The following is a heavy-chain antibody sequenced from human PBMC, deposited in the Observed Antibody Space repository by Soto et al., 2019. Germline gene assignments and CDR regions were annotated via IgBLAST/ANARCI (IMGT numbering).Heavy chain of an antibody. CDR2: ISGSGGYT. D-gene: IGHD2-2*02. J-gene: IGHJ4*02. Sequence: SLRLSCAASGFTFSSYTMSWVRQAPGKGLEWISSISGSGGYTYYADSVKGRFTISRDNSKNTLYLQMNSLRAEDTAMYYCTGGYTTGVQGTLVTVSS. V-gene: IGHV3-23*01. CDR1: GFTFSSYT. CDR3: TGGYTT.